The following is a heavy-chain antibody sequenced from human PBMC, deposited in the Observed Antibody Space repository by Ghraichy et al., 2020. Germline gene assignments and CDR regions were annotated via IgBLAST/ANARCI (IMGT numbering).Heavy chain of an antibody. CDR1: GGSISSYY. V-gene: IGHV4-59*01. Sequence: ETLTLTCTVSGGSISSYYWSWIRQPPGKGLEWIGYIYYSGSTNYNPSLKSRVTISVDTSKNQFSLKLSSVTASDTAVYYCARDQKYYYDSKRYYYYMDVWGKGTTVTVS. CDR2: IYYSGST. J-gene: IGHJ6*03. D-gene: IGHD3-22*01. CDR3: ARDQKYYYDSKRYYYYMDV.